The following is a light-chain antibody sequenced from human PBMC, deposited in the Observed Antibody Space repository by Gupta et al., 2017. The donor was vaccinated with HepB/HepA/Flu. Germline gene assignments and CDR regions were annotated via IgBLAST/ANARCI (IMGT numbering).Light chain of an antibody. CDR3: QKYYNYLSWT. V-gene: IGKV1-8*01. CDR1: QGISNH. J-gene: IGKJ1*01. Sequence: AIRMTQTPPSCSASTGDRVTITCRASQGISNHLVWYQQKPGKAPKLLIFDASTLNSGVPSRFSGSGSGTDFTLTISNLQSEDFATYYCQKYYNYLSWTFGQGTKVEIK. CDR2: DAS.